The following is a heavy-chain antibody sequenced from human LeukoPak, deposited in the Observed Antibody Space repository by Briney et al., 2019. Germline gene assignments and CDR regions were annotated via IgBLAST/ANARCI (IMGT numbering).Heavy chain of an antibody. CDR3: AKDRDFWSGYRYYFDY. Sequence: GGSLRLSCAASGFTFGSYGMYWVRQAPGKGLEWVAVIPYDGSNKYYADSVKGRFTISRDNSKNTLYLQMNSLRAEDTAVYYCAKDRDFWSGYRYYFDYWGQGTLVTVST. D-gene: IGHD3-3*01. CDR2: IPYDGSNK. CDR1: GFTFGSYG. V-gene: IGHV3-30*18. J-gene: IGHJ4*02.